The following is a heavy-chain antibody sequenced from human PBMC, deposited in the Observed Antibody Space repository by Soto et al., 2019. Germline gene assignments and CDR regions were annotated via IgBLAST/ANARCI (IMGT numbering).Heavy chain of an antibody. CDR1: GGSVSSGSYY. Sequence: QVQLQESGPGLVKPSETLSLTCTVSGGSVSSGSYYWSRIRQPPGKGLEWIGYIYYSGSTNYNPSLKSRVTISVDTSKNQFSLKLSSVTAADTAVYYCARDLASEDWGQGTLVTVSS. J-gene: IGHJ4*02. V-gene: IGHV4-61*01. CDR3: ARDLASED. CDR2: IYYSGST.